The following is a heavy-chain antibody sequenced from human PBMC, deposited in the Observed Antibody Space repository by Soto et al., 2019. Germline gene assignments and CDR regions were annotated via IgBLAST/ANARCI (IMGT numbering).Heavy chain of an antibody. CDR1: GFTLRSYA. J-gene: IGHJ4*02. CDR3: AKAKNDYNWDNRPPFDY. Sequence: PGGSLRLSCEASGFTLRSYAMTWIRQAPGKGLEWVSLISANDVGTYYAESVKTRFTISTDQSRNTVYLKMDSLRADDTAIYYCAKAKNDYNWDNRPPFDYWGQGTLVTVSS. D-gene: IGHD1-20*01. V-gene: IGHV3-23*01. CDR2: ISANDVGT.